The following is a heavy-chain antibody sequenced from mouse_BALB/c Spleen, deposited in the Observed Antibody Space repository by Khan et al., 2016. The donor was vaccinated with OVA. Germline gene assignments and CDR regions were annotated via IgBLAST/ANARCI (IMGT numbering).Heavy chain of an antibody. J-gene: IGHJ3*01. D-gene: IGHD2-1*01. Sequence: VQLKQSGAELVRPGALVKLSCKASGFNIKDYYMNWVKQRPEQGLEWIGWIDPENGDTIYDPKFQAKASITADTSSNTAYLQLSSLTSEDTAVYCEDRRGYGNSWFAYWGQGTLVTVSA. CDR1: GFNIKDYY. CDR2: IDPENGDT. CDR3: DRRGYGNSWFAY. V-gene: IGHV14-1*02.